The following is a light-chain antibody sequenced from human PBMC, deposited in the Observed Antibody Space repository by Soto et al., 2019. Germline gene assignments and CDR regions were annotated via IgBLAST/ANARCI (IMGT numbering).Light chain of an antibody. J-gene: IGKJ1*01. CDR1: QTISSW. Sequence: DIHMTQSPSSLSASVAYRVTTTGRASQTISSWLAWYQQKPGKAPKLLIYKASTLKSGVPSRFSGSGSGTEFTLTISSLQPDDFATYYCQHYNSYSEAFGQGTKVDI. CDR3: QHYNSYSEA. CDR2: KAS. V-gene: IGKV1-5*03.